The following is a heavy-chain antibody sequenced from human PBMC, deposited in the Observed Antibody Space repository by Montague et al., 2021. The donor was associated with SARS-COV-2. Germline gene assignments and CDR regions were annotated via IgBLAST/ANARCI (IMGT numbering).Heavy chain of an antibody. D-gene: IGHD3-10*01. J-gene: IGHJ4*02. CDR3: ATASGSGSLGFHY. Sequence: TLSLTCTVSGASISTGAYYWSWIRQHPEKGLEWIGYIYYSGTIYYNPSLKSRVTISLETSNNHSSLTLSSVTAADTAVYYCATASGSGSLGFHYWGQGTLVLVSS. V-gene: IGHV4-31*03. CDR1: GASISTGAYY. CDR2: IYYSGTI.